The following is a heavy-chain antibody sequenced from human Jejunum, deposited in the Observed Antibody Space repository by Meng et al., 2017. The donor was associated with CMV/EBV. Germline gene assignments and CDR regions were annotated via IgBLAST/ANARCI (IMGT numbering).Heavy chain of an antibody. D-gene: IGHD1-14*01. CDR3: ARPDPKGEYFQH. CDR1: GDSLRSHY. V-gene: IGHV4-59*11. Sequence: CIVSGDSLRSHYWSWIRQPPGKGLEWIGYAYYSGSATYNPSLRSRVTISVDMSKNHFSLNLRSVTAADTAMYFCARPDPKGEYFQHWGQGTLVTVSS. J-gene: IGHJ1*01. CDR2: AYYSGSA.